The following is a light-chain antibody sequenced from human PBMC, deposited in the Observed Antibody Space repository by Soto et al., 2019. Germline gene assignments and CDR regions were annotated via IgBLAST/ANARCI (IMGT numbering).Light chain of an antibody. J-gene: IGKJ5*01. CDR3: QQRSNWPIT. Sequence: ETTLTQSPATLSASPGERVTLSCRATQSVTYNLAWYQQKPGQAPRLLIYGASTRPTGIPARFSGRGSGTEFTLTITSLQSEDFAVYYCQQRSNWPITFGQGTRLEIK. V-gene: IGKV3-15*01. CDR1: QSVTYN. CDR2: GAS.